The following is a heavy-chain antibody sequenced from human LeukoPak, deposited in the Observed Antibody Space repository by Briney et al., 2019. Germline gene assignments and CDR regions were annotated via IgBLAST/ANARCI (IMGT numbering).Heavy chain of an antibody. CDR2: ISGGSDKI. Sequence: GGSLRLSCVASGFTFSTHTMNWVRRAPGKGLEWISFISGGSDKIYYADSVKGRFTVSRDNAKNSLYLQMNSLRAEDTAVYYCARALYSGYDYYFDTWGQGTLVTVSS. D-gene: IGHD5-12*01. CDR1: GFTFSTHT. J-gene: IGHJ4*02. V-gene: IGHV3-48*01. CDR3: ARALYSGYDYYFDT.